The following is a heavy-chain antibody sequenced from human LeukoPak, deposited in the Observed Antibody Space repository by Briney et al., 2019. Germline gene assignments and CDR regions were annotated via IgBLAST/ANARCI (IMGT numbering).Heavy chain of an antibody. J-gene: IGHJ4*02. Sequence: SETLSLTCTVSGGSISSSSYCWGWIRQPPGKGLEWIGRIYYSGCTYYNPSLKSRVTISVDTSKNQFSLKLSSVTAADTAVYYCARHEAVAGRGGHYFDYWGQGTLVTVSS. D-gene: IGHD6-19*01. CDR1: GGSISSSSYC. CDR3: ARHEAVAGRGGHYFDY. V-gene: IGHV4-39*01. CDR2: IYYSGCT.